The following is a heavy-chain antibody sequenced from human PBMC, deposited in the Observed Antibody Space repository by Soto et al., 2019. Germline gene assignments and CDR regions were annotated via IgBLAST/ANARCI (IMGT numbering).Heavy chain of an antibody. J-gene: IGHJ4*02. Sequence: GESLKISCRGSGYSFCGHCIVWVHQVPGKVLEWMGIVYPDDSQTRYSPSFQGQVTISADKSINTAYLQWSSLKASGTAMYYCARLNAPREHHDQNFDYWGPGXLVTVYS. V-gene: IGHV5-51*07. CDR2: VYPDDSQT. D-gene: IGHD1-26*01. CDR3: ARLNAPREHHDQNFDY. CDR1: GYSFCGHC.